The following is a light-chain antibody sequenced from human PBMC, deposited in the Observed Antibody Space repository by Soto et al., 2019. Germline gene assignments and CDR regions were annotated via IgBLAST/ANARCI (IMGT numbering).Light chain of an antibody. Sequence: SYELTQPPSVSVAPGKTARITCGGNNIGSKSVHWYQQKPGQAPVLVIYYDSDRLSGIPERFSGSNSGNTATLTISRVEAGDEADYYCRVWDSSSDHVVFGGGTKLTVL. CDR2: YDS. CDR3: RVWDSSSDHVV. J-gene: IGLJ2*01. CDR1: NIGSKS. V-gene: IGLV3-21*04.